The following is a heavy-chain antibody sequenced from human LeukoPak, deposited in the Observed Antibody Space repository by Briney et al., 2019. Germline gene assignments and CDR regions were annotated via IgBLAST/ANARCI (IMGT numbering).Heavy chain of an antibody. CDR3: AKGLSSGPGRFDY. D-gene: IGHD6-19*01. J-gene: IGHJ4*02. CDR1: GCTFSNYA. V-gene: IGHV3-23*01. CDR2: FRGSGGTT. Sequence: GGSLSFSSAASGCTFSNYAMSWLRQAPGKRLEWGTTFRGSGGTTYYAYSVKGRITTSDNNTKTTLSLQISLPTSETTPEYYCAKGLSSGPGRFDYWGQGTLVSVCS.